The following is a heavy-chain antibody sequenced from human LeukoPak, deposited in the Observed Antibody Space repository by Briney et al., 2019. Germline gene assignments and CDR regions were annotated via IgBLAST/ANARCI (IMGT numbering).Heavy chain of an antibody. CDR2: TYFRSKWYN. CDR1: GDSVSRNSAA. V-gene: IGHV6-1*01. Sequence: SQTLSLTCAISGDSVSRNSAAWTWIRQSPSRGLEWLGRTYFRSKWYNGYAASVKSRITITPDTSKNQFSLQLNSVTPEDTAVYYCARGNNGYIDSWGQGTLVTVSS. J-gene: IGHJ4*02. CDR3: ARGNNGYIDS. D-gene: IGHD2-8*01.